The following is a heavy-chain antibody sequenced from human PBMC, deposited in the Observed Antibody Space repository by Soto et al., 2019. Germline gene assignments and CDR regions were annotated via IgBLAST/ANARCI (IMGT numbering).Heavy chain of an antibody. V-gene: IGHV4-31*03. J-gene: IGHJ4*02. CDR2: IYYSGST. CDR1: GGSISSGGYY. Sequence: PSETLSLTCTVSGGSISSGGYYWSWIRQHPGKGLEWIGYIYYSGSTYYNPSLKSRVTISVDTSKNQFSLKLSSVTAADTAVYYCARSWIQLWFTFDYWGQGTLVTVS. D-gene: IGHD5-18*01. CDR3: ARSWIQLWFTFDY.